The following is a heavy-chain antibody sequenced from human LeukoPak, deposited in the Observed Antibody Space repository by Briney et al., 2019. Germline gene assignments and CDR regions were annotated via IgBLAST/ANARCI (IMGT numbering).Heavy chain of an antibody. J-gene: IGHJ3*02. CDR1: GFTVSSNY. D-gene: IGHD4-17*01. V-gene: IGHV3-66*01. Sequence: GGSLRVSCAASGFTVSSNYMSWVRQAPGKGLEWVSVIYSGGSTYYADSVKGRFTISRDNSKNTLYLQMNSLRAEDTAVYYCASGTVTPREAYAFDIWGQGTMVTVSS. CDR2: IYSGGST. CDR3: ASGTVTPREAYAFDI.